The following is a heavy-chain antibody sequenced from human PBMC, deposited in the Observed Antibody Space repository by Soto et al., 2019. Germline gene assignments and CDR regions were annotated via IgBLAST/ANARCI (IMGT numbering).Heavy chain of an antibody. V-gene: IGHV3-33*01. CDR2: IWYDGSNK. J-gene: IGHJ4*02. CDR3: ARDDCSGGRCYPDY. Sequence: QVQLVESGGGVVQPGRSLRLSCAASGFTFSSYCMHWVRQAPGKGLEWVAVIWYDGSNKYYADSVKGRFTISRDNSKNTLYLQMNSLRAEDTAVYYCARDDCSGGRCYPDYWGQGTLVTVSS. CDR1: GFTFSSYC. D-gene: IGHD2-15*01.